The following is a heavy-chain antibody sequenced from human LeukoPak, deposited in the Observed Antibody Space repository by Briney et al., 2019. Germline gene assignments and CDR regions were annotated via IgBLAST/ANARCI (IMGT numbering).Heavy chain of an antibody. V-gene: IGHV4-59*13. CDR2: IYYSGTT. CDR3: ARESPACGGGSCYDY. J-gene: IGHJ4*02. CDR1: GGSINSYY. D-gene: IGHD2-15*01. Sequence: SETLSLTCSVSGGSINSYYWSWIRQPPGKGLEWIGFIYYSGTTNYNPCLKSRVTISVDTSNNQFSLKLSSVTAADTAVYYCARESPACGGGSCYDYWGQGTLVTVSS.